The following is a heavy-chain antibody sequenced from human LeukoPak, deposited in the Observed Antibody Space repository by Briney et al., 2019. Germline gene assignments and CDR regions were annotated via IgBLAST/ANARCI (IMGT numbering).Heavy chain of an antibody. CDR2: ISSSSSYI. CDR3: ARVYGSGWFDP. Sequence: AGGSLRLSCAASGFTFRSYSMNWVRQAPGKGLEWVSSISSSSSYIYYADSVKGRFTISRDNAKNSLYLQMNSLRAEDTAVYYCARVYGSGWFDPWGQGTLVTVSS. V-gene: IGHV3-21*01. CDR1: GFTFRSYS. D-gene: IGHD3-10*01. J-gene: IGHJ5*02.